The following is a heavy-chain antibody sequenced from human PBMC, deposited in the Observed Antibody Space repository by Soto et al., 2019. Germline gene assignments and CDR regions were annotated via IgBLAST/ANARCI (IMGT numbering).Heavy chain of an antibody. D-gene: IGHD5-18*01. CDR3: ARDPGYSYGYSYSYGMDI. V-gene: IGHV3-21*01. CDR1: GFTFSSYA. Sequence: GGSLRLSCAASGFTFSSYAMSWVRQAPGKGLEWVSAITGSETYIYYADSVKGRFTISRDNAKNALFLQMESLRAEDTAVYYCARDPGYSYGYSYSYGMDIWGQGTTVTVSS. CDR2: ITGSETYI. J-gene: IGHJ6*02.